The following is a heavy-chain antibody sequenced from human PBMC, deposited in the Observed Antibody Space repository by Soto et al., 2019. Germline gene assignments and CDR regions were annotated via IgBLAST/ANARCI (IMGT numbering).Heavy chain of an antibody. V-gene: IGHV3-30*18. J-gene: IGHJ6*03. CDR2: ISYDGSNK. Sequence: PGGSLRLSCAASGFTFSSYGMHWVRQAPGKGLEWVAVISYDGSNKYYADSVKGRFTISRDNSKNTLYLQMNSLRAEDTAVYYCAKDWTMVRGVNSPLYYYYYYMDVWGKGITVTVSS. D-gene: IGHD3-10*01. CDR1: GFTFSSYG. CDR3: AKDWTMVRGVNSPLYYYYYYMDV.